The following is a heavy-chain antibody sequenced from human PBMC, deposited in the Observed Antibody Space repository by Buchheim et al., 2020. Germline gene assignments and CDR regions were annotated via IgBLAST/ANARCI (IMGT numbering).Heavy chain of an antibody. CDR2: MSQSGRT. D-gene: IGHD3-3*01. CDR1: GASLTTNNYY. V-gene: IGHV4-39*01. CDR3: ARQPAIFGVLHEDNWFDP. J-gene: IGHJ5*02. Sequence: QVQLQESGPGLVKPSGTLSLSCVVSGASLTTNNYYWAWIRQPPGKGLEWVGSMSQSGRTYYNPSLQSRISISADTSKSQFSLKLNSVIAADTAVYYCARQPAIFGVLHEDNWFDPWGQGTL.